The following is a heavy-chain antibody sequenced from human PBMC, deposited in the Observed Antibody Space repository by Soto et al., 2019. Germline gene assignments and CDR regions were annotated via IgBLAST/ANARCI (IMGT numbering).Heavy chain of an antibody. CDR3: ASGIEGWYPGRYYYGMDV. CDR2: IYYSGST. D-gene: IGHD6-19*01. V-gene: IGHV4-61*01. CDR1: GGSVSSGSYY. J-gene: IGHJ6*02. Sequence: QVQLQESGPGLVKPSETLSLTCTVSGGSVSSGSYYWSWIRQPPGKGLEWIGYIYYSGSTKYNPSLTSRLTISVDTSTNQFSLKLSSVTAADTAVYYCASGIEGWYPGRYYYGMDVWGQAPTVTVSS.